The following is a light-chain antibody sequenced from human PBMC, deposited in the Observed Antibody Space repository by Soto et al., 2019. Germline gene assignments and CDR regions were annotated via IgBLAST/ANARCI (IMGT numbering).Light chain of an antibody. CDR3: QTWATGIRV. CDR2: LNSDGSH. V-gene: IGLV4-69*01. J-gene: IGLJ1*01. Sequence: VLTQSPSASASLGASVKLTCTLSSGHSSYAIAWHQQQPEKGPRYLMKLNSDGSHSKGDGIPDRFSGSSSGAERYLTISSLQSEDEADYYCQTWATGIRVFGTGTKLTVL. CDR1: SGHSSYA.